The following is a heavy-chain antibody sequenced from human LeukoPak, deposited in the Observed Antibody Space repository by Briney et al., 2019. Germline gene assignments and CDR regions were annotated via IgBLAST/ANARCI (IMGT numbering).Heavy chain of an antibody. J-gene: IGHJ4*02. CDR3: ARVYYYDSSGYYPDHYYFDY. D-gene: IGHD3-22*01. Sequence: SGTLSLTCAVSGGSISSSNWWSWVRQPPGKGLGWFGEIYHSGSTNYNPSLKSRVTISVDKSKNQFSLKLSSVTAADTAVYYCARVYYYDSSGYYPDHYYFDYWGQGTLVTVSS. CDR2: IYHSGST. V-gene: IGHV4-4*02. CDR1: GGSISSSNW.